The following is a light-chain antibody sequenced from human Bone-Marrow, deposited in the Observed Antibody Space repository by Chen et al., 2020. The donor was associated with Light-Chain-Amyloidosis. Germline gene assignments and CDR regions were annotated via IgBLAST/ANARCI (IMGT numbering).Light chain of an antibody. CDR3: ATWDDSLNGVM. CDR1: NSNIGNNA. V-gene: IGLV1-44*01. J-gene: IGLJ3*02. Sequence: QSVLTQPPSVSGTPGQRVTISCSGSNSNIGNNAVNWYQQQYPVTAPKLLIYSNNQRPSGGPDRFAGSMSGTSASLAISGFQPEDEAEYYCATWDDSLNGVMFGGGTKLTVL. CDR2: SNN.